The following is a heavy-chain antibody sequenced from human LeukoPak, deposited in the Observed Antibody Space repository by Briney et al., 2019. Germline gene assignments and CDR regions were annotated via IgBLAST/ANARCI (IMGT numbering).Heavy chain of an antibody. J-gene: IGHJ4*02. D-gene: IGHD6-13*01. Sequence: TLSXXXXVSXXXXSGFYXSWVRQPPGKGLEWIGYFHYRGSPSYNPALKSRATISVDTSKSQFSLKLNSVTAADTAVYYCARMGRQLADYWGQGTLVTVST. V-gene: IGHV4-59*01. CDR2: FHYRGSP. CDR1: XXXXSGFY. CDR3: ARMGRQLADY.